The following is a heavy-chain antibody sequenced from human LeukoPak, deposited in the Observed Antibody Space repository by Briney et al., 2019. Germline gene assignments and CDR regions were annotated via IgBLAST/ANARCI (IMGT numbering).Heavy chain of an antibody. CDR3: AREGPINNGDLDY. Sequence: GGSLRLSCAASGFTFRSDSMNWGRQAPGKGLEWVSSISSSGSYIFHADSVKGRFTISRDNAQNSLYLQMNRLRAEDTAVYYCAREGPINNGDLDYWGQGTLVTVSS. CDR1: GFTFRSDS. J-gene: IGHJ4*02. CDR2: ISSSGSYI. V-gene: IGHV3-21*01. D-gene: IGHD1/OR15-1a*01.